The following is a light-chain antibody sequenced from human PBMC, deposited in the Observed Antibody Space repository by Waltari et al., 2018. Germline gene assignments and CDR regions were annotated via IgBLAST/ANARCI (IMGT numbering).Light chain of an antibody. CDR1: QSVRSN. V-gene: IGKV3-15*01. Sequence: EIVMTQSPATLSVSPGDRGTLACRASQSVRSNLAWYQQKHGQAPRLLIYGASTRATGIPARFSGSGSGTEFTLTISSLQSEDFAVYYCQQYNNWPPLTFGGGTKVEIK. CDR2: GAS. CDR3: QQYNNWPPLT. J-gene: IGKJ4*01.